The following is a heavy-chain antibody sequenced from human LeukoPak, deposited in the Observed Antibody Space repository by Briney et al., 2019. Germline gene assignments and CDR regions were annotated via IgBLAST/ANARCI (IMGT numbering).Heavy chain of an antibody. D-gene: IGHD1-26*01. CDR1: GFTFSDYY. J-gene: IGHJ4*02. CDR2: ISSSGSTI. Sequence: PGGSLRLSCAASGFTFSDYYMNWVRQAPGKGLEWVSYISSSGSTIYYADSVKGRFTLSRDNAKNSLYLQMNSLRAEDTAVYYCARTGGSYPYYFEYWGQGTLVTVSS. CDR3: ARTGGSYPYYFEY. V-gene: IGHV3-11*04.